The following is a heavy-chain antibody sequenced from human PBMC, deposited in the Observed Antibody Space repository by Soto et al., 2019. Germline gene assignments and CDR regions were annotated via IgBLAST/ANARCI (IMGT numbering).Heavy chain of an antibody. CDR1: GFTVSSNY. Sequence: PGGSLRLSCAASGFTVSSNYMSWVRQAPGKGLEWVSVIYSGGSTYYADSVKGRFNISRDNSKNTLYHQMNSLRAEDTAVYYCARYQAVYDFWSGSGEHHYYYGMDVWGQGTTVTVSS. CDR2: IYSGGST. D-gene: IGHD3-3*01. J-gene: IGHJ6*02. CDR3: ARYQAVYDFWSGSGEHHYYYGMDV. V-gene: IGHV3-53*01.